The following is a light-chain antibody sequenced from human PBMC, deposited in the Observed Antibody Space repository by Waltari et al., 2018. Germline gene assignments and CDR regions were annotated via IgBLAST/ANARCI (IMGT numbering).Light chain of an antibody. CDR2: DES. Sequence: EIVLTQSPGTLSLSPGERASPTCRARQSLSNNYVAWYQHKPGQAPRLLIFDESRRATGIPDRFSGSGSGTDFTLTISSLEPEDFAVYYCQKYGSTPRPFGGGTKVEIK. J-gene: IGKJ4*01. CDR1: QSLSNNY. V-gene: IGKV3-20*01. CDR3: QKYGSTPRP.